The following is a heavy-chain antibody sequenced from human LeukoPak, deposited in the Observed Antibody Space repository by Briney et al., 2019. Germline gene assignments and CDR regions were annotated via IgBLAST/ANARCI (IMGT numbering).Heavy chain of an antibody. CDR2: IKQDGSEK. CDR1: GFTFSSYW. CDR3: AREEHGSGVDAFDI. J-gene: IGHJ3*02. Sequence: GGSLSLSCAASGFTFSSYWMSWVRQAPGKGLEWLANIKQDGSEKYYVDSVKGRFTISRDNAKNSLYLQMNSLRAEDTAVYYCAREEHGSGVDAFDIWGQGTMVTVSS. D-gene: IGHD3-10*01. V-gene: IGHV3-7*01.